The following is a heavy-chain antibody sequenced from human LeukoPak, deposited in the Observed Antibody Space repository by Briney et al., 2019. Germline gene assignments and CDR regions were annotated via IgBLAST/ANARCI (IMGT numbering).Heavy chain of an antibody. Sequence: GGSLRLSCAASGFTFSRYSMNWVRQAPGKGLEWVSSISPDARYIYYADSLKGRFTVSRDNAKNSLYLQMNSLAVEDTAVYYCTTPAAGPRAEYSQYWGQGTLVTVSP. D-gene: IGHD6-13*01. CDR3: TTPAAGPRAEYSQY. CDR2: ISPDARYI. J-gene: IGHJ1*01. V-gene: IGHV3-21*01. CDR1: GFTFSRYS.